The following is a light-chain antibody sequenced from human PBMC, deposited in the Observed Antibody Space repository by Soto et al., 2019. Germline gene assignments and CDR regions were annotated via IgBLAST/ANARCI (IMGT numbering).Light chain of an antibody. CDR2: QAS. Sequence: DTQMTQSPSTLSASVGDRVTITCRASQSLNIWLAWYQQKPGRAPQLLIYQASTLASGVPSRFSGSGSGSEFTLTISSLQPDDFATYYGQQYNDYWTFGQGTKVEIK. J-gene: IGKJ1*01. CDR3: QQYNDYWT. CDR1: QSLNIW. V-gene: IGKV1-5*03.